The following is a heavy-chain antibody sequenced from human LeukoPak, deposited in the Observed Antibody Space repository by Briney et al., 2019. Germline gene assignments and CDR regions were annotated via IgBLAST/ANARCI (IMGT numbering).Heavy chain of an antibody. CDR3: ARDADSGHMITFGGVIVNYYMDV. CDR1: GYTFTSYH. J-gene: IGHJ6*03. V-gene: IGHV1-46*01. Sequence: ASVKVSCKASGYTFTSYHMHWVRQAPGQGLEWMGIINPSGGTTNYAQKFRGRVTMTRDMSTSTVYMELSSLRSEDTAVYYCARDADSGHMITFGGVIVNYYMDVWGKGTTVTISS. CDR2: INPSGGTT. D-gene: IGHD3-16*02.